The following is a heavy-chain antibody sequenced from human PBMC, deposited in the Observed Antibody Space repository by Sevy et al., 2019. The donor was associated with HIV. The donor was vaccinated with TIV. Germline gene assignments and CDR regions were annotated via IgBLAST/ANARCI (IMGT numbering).Heavy chain of an antibody. CDR3: SRGLATADTPEYYFDY. CDR2: IARNSYEAYGGTT. V-gene: IGHV3-49*03. J-gene: IGHJ4*02. Sequence: GGSLRLSCAASGFTFDDYAMSWFHQAPGKGLEWVAFIARNSYEAYGGTTEYAASVKGRFIISRDDSKSIAYLQMNSLKTEDTAVYYCSRGLATADTPEYYFDYWGQGTLVTVSS. CDR1: GFTFDDYA. D-gene: IGHD5-12*01.